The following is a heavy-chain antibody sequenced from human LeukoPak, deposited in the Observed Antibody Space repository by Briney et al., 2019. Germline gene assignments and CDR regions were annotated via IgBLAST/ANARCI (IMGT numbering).Heavy chain of an antibody. V-gene: IGHV1-18*01. D-gene: IGHD3-22*01. CDR1: GYTFSRYG. J-gene: IGHJ4*02. Sequence: ASVRVSCKASGYTFSRYGITWVRQAPGQGLEWVAWISAYNGNTNYAHSVQGRLTMTTDISTSTAYMELRSLRSDDTAVYYCARKFRSGYYYGPEDYWGQGTLVTVSS. CDR3: ARKFRSGYYYGPEDY. CDR2: ISAYNGNT.